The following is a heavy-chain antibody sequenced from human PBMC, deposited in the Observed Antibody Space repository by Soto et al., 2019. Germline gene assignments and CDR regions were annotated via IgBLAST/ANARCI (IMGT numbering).Heavy chain of an antibody. Sequence: QMQLVQSGPEVKKPGTSVKVSCKASGFTFTSSAVQWVRQARGQRLEWIGWIVVGSGNTNYAQKFQERVTITRDMSTSTAYGGRGSLSSEDRAVFYCGEGGGGPISYGGQAPLV. CDR1: GFTFTSSA. D-gene: IGHD3-16*01. J-gene: IGHJ4*02. CDR3: GEGGGGPISY. CDR2: IVVGSGNT. V-gene: IGHV1-58*01.